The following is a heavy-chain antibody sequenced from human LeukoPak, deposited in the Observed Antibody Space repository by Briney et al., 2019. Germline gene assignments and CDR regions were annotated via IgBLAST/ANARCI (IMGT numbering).Heavy chain of an antibody. Sequence: KSSETLSLTCAVYGGSFSGYYWSWIRQPPGKGLEWIGEINHSGSTNYNPSLKSRVTISVDTSKNQFSLKLSSVTAADTAMYYCAREVADYGGYYYYHYMDVWGKGTTVTISS. CDR3: AREVADYGGYYYYHYMDV. CDR1: GGSFSGYY. V-gene: IGHV4-34*01. D-gene: IGHD4-23*01. J-gene: IGHJ6*03. CDR2: INHSGST.